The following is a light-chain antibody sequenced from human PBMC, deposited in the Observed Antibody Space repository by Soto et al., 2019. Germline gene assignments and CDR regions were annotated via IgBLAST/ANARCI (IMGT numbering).Light chain of an antibody. CDR3: NSYTTSTTWV. J-gene: IGLJ3*02. CDR1: SSDVGSSDY. Sequence: QSALTQPASVSGSPGQSITISCTGTSSDVGSSDYVSWYQQHPGKAPKLMIYEVSNRPSGVSNRFSGSKSGNTASLTISGLQAEDEADYYCNSYTTSTTWVFGGGTKVTVL. V-gene: IGLV2-14*01. CDR2: EVS.